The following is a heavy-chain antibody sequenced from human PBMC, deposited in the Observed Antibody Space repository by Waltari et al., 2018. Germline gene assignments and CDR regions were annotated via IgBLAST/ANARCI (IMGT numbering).Heavy chain of an antibody. Sequence: VQVVESGGGLIQPGGSLRLSCAASGFTFSAYAMHWVRQAPGKGLDWLTIISFDGSNKYYADSVKGRFTISRDSSKNMVYLQMNSLRAEDTAVYYCAREGGGNFDYWGQGTLVTVSS. CDR3: AREGGGNFDY. D-gene: IGHD2-15*01. J-gene: IGHJ4*02. CDR2: ISFDGSNK. V-gene: IGHV3-30*01. CDR1: GFTFSAYA.